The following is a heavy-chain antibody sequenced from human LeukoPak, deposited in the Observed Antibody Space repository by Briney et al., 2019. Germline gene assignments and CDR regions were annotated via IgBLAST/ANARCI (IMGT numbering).Heavy chain of an antibody. CDR3: AGGRADIVVVPATLRNYYFDY. D-gene: IGHD2-2*01. J-gene: IGHJ4*02. Sequence: ASVKVSCKASGGTFSSYDISWVRQAPGQGLEWMGGIMPMFGKANYAQKFQGRVTTTADKATSTAYMELSSLRSEDTAVYYCAGGRADIVVVPATLRNYYFDYWGQGTLVTVSS. CDR1: GGTFSSYD. V-gene: IGHV1-69*06. CDR2: IMPMFGKA.